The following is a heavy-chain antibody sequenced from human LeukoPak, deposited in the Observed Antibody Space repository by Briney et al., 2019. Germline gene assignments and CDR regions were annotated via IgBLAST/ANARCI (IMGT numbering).Heavy chain of an antibody. D-gene: IGHD6-19*01. CDR2: IYPGESDT. CDR1: GTSFTSYW. Sequence: GASLQISCKGSGTSFTSYWIGWVRPLPGKVLEWMGIIYPGESDTRYIPSCQGQVTISADKSISTAYLQWSSLKSTDTAMYYWAKGAYSSGRSGAFDIWGQGTMVTVSS. CDR3: AKGAYSSGRSGAFDI. J-gene: IGHJ3*02. V-gene: IGHV5-51*01.